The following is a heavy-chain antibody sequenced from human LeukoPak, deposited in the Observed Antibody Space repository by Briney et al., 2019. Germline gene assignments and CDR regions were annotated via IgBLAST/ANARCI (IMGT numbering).Heavy chain of an antibody. CDR3: AKDLIYYYDSSGPEGSFDY. CDR1: GFTFSSYA. CDR2: ISGSGGST. Sequence: GGSLGLSCAASGFTFSSYAMSWVRQAPGKGLEWVSAISGSGGSTYYADSVKGRFTISRDNSKNTLYLQMNSLRAEDTAVYYCAKDLIYYYDSSGPEGSFDYWGQGTLVTVSS. V-gene: IGHV3-23*01. D-gene: IGHD3-22*01. J-gene: IGHJ4*02.